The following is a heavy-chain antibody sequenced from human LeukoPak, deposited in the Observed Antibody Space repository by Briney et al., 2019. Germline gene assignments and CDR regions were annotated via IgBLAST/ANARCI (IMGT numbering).Heavy chain of an antibody. CDR2: ISAYNGNT. Sequence: GASVKVSCKASGYTFTSYGISWVRQAPGQGLEWMGWISAYNGNTNYAQKLQGRVTMTTDTSTSTAYMELRCPRSDDTAVYYCARDQWGYYDSSGHGYWGQGTLVTVSS. V-gene: IGHV1-18*01. D-gene: IGHD3-22*01. CDR3: ARDQWGYYDSSGHGY. CDR1: GYTFTSYG. J-gene: IGHJ4*02.